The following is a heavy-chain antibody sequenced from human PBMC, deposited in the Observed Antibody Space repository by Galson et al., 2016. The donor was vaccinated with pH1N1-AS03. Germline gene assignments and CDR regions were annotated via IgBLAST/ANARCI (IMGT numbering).Heavy chain of an antibody. J-gene: IGHJ6*02. D-gene: IGHD3-3*01. Sequence: SLRLSCAATGFTVSSDDHMSCVRQAPGEVLGGASVIHPGGDTYNADSVKGRFTISRDNFENMVYLQMNSLRTEDTAVYYCAGDEGFANDIEVWGQGTTVTVSS. CDR3: AGDEGFANDIEV. CDR1: GFTVSSDD. CDR2: IHPGGDT. V-gene: IGHV3-66*02.